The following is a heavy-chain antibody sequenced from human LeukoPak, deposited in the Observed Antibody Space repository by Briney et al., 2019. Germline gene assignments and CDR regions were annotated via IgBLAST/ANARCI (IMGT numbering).Heavy chain of an antibody. V-gene: IGHV4-34*01. J-gene: IGHJ6*02. CDR3: ARGSRSARMNV. Sequence: SETLSLTCAVCGGSFSGYYWSWIRQPPGKGLEWIGEINHSGSTNYNPSLKSRVTISVDTSNNQFSLKLISVTAADTAVYYCARGSRSARMNVWGQGTTVTVSS. CDR1: GGSFSGYY. CDR2: INHSGST. D-gene: IGHD2-15*01.